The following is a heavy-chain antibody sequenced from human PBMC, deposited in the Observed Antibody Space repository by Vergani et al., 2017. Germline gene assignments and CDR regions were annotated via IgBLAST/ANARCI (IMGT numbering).Heavy chain of an antibody. CDR1: GGSFSGYY. Sequence: QVQLQQWGAGLLKPSETLSLTCAVYGGSFSGYYWSWIRQPPGKGLEWIGEINHSGSTNYNPSLKSRVTISVDTSKNQFSLKLSSVTAADTAVYYCARGTSTIAARGARLNYYYMDVWGKGTTVTVSS. D-gene: IGHD6-6*01. J-gene: IGHJ6*03. CDR3: ARGTSTIAARGARLNYYYMDV. V-gene: IGHV4-34*01. CDR2: INHSGST.